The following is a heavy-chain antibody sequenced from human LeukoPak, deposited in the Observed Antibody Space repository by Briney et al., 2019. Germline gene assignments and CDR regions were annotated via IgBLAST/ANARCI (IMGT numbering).Heavy chain of an antibody. CDR3: ARRDYYGSGSLDY. CDR1: GYLFTTYW. D-gene: IGHD3-10*01. J-gene: IGHJ4*02. V-gene: IGHV5-51*01. Sequence: GESLKISCKGSGYLFTTYWIAWVRQMPGKGLEWMGIIYPGDSDTRYSPSFQGQVTISADKSISTAYLQWSSLKASDTAMYYCARRDYYGSGSLDYWGQGILVTVSS. CDR2: IYPGDSDT.